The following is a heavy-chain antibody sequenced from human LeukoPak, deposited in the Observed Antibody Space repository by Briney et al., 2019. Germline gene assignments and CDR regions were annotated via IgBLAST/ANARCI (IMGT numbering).Heavy chain of an antibody. CDR3: ARDLGDGYNSGDAFDI. CDR2: IDYSGST. J-gene: IGHJ3*02. V-gene: IGHV4-59*01. Sequence: NPSETLSLTCTVSGGSISSYYWSWIRQPPGKGLEWIGYIDYSGSTNYNPSLKSRVTISVDTSKNQFSLKLSSVTAADTAVYYCARDLGDGYNSGDAFDIWGQGTMVTVSS. D-gene: IGHD5-24*01. CDR1: GGSISSYY.